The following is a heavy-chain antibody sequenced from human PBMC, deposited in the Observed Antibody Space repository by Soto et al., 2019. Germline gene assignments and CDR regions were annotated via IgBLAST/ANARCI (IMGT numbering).Heavy chain of an antibody. V-gene: IGHV3-74*01. CDR1: GFTFSSYW. J-gene: IGHJ6*02. CDR2: INSDGSST. CDR3: ARDLPGIAAAGNYYYYGMDV. Sequence: GSLRLSCAASGFTFSSYWMHWVRQAPGKGLVWVSRINSDGSSTSYADSVKGRFTISRDNAKNTLYLQMNSLRAEDTAVYYCARDLPGIAAAGNYYYYGMDVWGQGTTVTVSS. D-gene: IGHD6-13*01.